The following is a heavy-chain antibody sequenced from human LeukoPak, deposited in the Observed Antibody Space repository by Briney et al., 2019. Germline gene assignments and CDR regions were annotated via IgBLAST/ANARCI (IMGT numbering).Heavy chain of an antibody. V-gene: IGHV3-11*01. Sequence: PGGSLRLSCAASGFTFSNAWMSWIRQAPGKGLEWVSYISSSGSTIYYADSVKGRFTISRDNAKNSLYLQMNSLRAEDTAVYYCARVGSYAYYFDYWGQGTLVTVSS. J-gene: IGHJ4*02. CDR1: GFTFSNAW. CDR3: ARVGSYAYYFDY. CDR2: ISSSGSTI. D-gene: IGHD1-26*01.